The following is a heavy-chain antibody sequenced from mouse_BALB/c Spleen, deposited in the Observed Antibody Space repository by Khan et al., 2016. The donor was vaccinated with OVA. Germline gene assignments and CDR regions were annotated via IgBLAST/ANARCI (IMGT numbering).Heavy chain of an antibody. CDR1: GYTFTSYW. D-gene: IGHD2-10*02. J-gene: IGHJ4*01. CDR2: IAPGSSSS. CDR3: ARSNQYGNTLYAMDY. Sequence: DLVKPGASVRLSCKASGYTFTSYWINWIKQRPGQGLEWIGHIAPGSSSSYYNQMFKGKATLTVDTSSTTAYIQLSSLSSEDSAVXFCARSNQYGNTLYAMDYWGQGTSVTVSS. V-gene: IGHV1S41*01.